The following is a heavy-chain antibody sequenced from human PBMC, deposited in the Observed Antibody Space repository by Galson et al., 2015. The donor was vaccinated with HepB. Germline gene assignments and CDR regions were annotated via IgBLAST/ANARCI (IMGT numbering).Heavy chain of an antibody. CDR2: IKSKTDGGTT. CDR3: TTDRSKGRYYYYYGMDV. V-gene: IGHV3-15*01. Sequence: SLRLSCAASGFTFSNAWMSWVRQAPGKGLEWVGRIKSKTDGGTTDYAAPVKGRFTISRDDSKNTLYLQMNSLKTEDTAVYYCTTDRSKGRYYYYYGMDVWGQGTTVTVSS. J-gene: IGHJ6*02. CDR1: GFTFSNAW. D-gene: IGHD3-10*01.